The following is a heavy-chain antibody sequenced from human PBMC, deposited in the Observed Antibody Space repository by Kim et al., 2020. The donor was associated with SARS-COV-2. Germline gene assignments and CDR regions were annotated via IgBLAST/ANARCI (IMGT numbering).Heavy chain of an antibody. D-gene: IGHD6-13*01. J-gene: IGHJ4*02. V-gene: IGHV4-34*01. CDR2: INHSGST. CDR1: GGSFSGYY. CDR3: ARGPMRAAAGFLADYYFDY. Sequence: SETLSLTCAVYGGSFSGYYWSWIRQPPGKGLEWIGEINHSGSTNYNPSLKSRVTISVDTSKNQFSLKLSSVTAADTAVYYCARGPMRAAAGFLADYYFDYWGQGTLVTVSS.